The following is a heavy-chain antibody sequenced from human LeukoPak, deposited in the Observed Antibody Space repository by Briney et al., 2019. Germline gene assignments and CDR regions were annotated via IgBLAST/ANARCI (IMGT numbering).Heavy chain of an antibody. CDR2: INYSGST. V-gene: IGHV4-59*11. D-gene: IGHD1-26*01. Sequence: SEALSLTCTVLGRSIGIHHWGWGRPSPGEGLEWGGQINYSGSTYYNPSLKTRVTLSIDTSTTQFSLKLSSVTAADTAVYYCARDIEAVGATLYFDYWGQGTLVTVSS. CDR3: ARDIEAVGATLYFDY. CDR1: GRSIGIHH. J-gene: IGHJ4*02.